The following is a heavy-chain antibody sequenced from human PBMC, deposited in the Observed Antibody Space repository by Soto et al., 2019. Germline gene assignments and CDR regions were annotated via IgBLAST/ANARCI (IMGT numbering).Heavy chain of an antibody. Sequence: GASVKVSCKASGYTFTGYYMHWVRQAPGQGLEWMGWINPNSGGTNYAQKFQGWVTMTRDTSISTAYMELSRLRSDDTAVYYCARVFVFSSTPRLSKYYYSGMDVWGKGTRVTVPS. V-gene: IGHV1-2*04. CDR1: GYTFTGYY. J-gene: IGHJ6*04. CDR3: ARVFVFSSTPRLSKYYYSGMDV. CDR2: INPNSGGT. D-gene: IGHD3-3*01.